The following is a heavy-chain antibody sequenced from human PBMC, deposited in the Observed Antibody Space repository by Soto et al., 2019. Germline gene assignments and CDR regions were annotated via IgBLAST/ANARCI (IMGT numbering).Heavy chain of an antibody. D-gene: IGHD5-12*01. V-gene: IGHV3-23*01. Sequence: GGSLRLSCAASGFTFSSYAMSWVRQAPGKGLEWVSAISGSGGSTYYADSVKGRFTISRDNSKNTLYLQMNSLRAEDTAVYYCAKEFLVYSGYDGGVNGVSGYWGQGTLVTVSS. CDR3: AKEFLVYSGYDGGVNGVSGY. CDR2: ISGSGGST. CDR1: GFTFSSYA. J-gene: IGHJ4*02.